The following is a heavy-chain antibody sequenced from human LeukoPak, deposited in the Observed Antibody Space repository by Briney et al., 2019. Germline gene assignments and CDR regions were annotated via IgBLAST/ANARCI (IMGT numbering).Heavy chain of an antibody. V-gene: IGHV1-2*02. J-gene: IGHJ4*02. CDR1: GYTFTGYY. Sequence: GASVKVSCKASGYTFTGYYMHWVRQAPGQGLEWMGWINPNSGGTNYAQKFQGRVTITADESTSTAYMELSSLRSEDTAVYYCARGSNSYDIDYWGQGTLVTVSS. CDR3: ARGSNSYDIDY. CDR2: INPNSGGT. D-gene: IGHD3-22*01.